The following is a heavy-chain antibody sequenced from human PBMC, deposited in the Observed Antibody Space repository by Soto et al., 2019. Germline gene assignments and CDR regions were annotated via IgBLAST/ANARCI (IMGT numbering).Heavy chain of an antibody. CDR3: ARDGYCSSTSCYDKDVEYYYGMDV. CDR1: GGTFSSYA. CDR2: IIPIFGTA. D-gene: IGHD2-2*03. V-gene: IGHV1-69*01. J-gene: IGHJ6*02. Sequence: QVQLVQSGAEVKKPGSSVKVSCKASGGTFSSYAISWVRQAPGQGLEWMGGIIPIFGTANYAQKFQGRVTITADESTSTAYMELSSLRSEDTAVYYCARDGYCSSTSCYDKDVEYYYGMDVWGQGTTVTVSS.